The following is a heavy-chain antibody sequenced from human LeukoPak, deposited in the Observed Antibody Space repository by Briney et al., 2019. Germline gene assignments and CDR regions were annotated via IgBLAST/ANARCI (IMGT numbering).Heavy chain of an antibody. CDR1: GFTFSSYS. V-gene: IGHV3-21*01. Sequence: GGSLRLSCAASGFTFSSYSMNWVRQAPGKGLEWVSSISSSSSYIYYADLVRGRFTISRDNAKNSLYLQMNCLRAEDTAVYYCARKGKAAAGPAAFDPWGQGTLVTVSS. CDR3: ARKGKAAAGPAAFDP. J-gene: IGHJ5*02. CDR2: ISSSSSYI. D-gene: IGHD6-13*01.